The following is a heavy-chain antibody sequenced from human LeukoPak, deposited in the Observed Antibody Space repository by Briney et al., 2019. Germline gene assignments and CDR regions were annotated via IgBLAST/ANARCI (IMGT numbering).Heavy chain of an antibody. D-gene: IGHD2-2*01. CDR1: GLTFSSYG. CDR2: IRYDGSNK. J-gene: IGHJ4*02. Sequence: GGSLRLSCAASGLTFSSYGMHWVRQAPGKGLEWVAFIRYDGSNKYYADSVKGRFTISRDNSKNTLYLQMNSLRAEGTAVYYCARASCSSTSCYYYFDYWGQGTLVTVSS. CDR3: ARASCSSTSCYYYFDY. V-gene: IGHV3-30*02.